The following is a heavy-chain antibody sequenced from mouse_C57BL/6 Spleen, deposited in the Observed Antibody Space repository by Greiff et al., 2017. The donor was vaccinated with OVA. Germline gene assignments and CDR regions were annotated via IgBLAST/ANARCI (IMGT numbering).Heavy chain of an antibody. CDR2: IDPETGGT. Sequence: LVESGAELVRPGASVTLSCKASGYTFTDYAMHWVKQTPVHGLEWIGAIDPETGGTAYNQKFKGKAILTADKSSSTAYMELRSLTSGDSAVYYCTRKVDYWGQGTTLTVSS. J-gene: IGHJ2*01. CDR1: GYTFTDYA. V-gene: IGHV1-15*01. CDR3: TRKVDY.